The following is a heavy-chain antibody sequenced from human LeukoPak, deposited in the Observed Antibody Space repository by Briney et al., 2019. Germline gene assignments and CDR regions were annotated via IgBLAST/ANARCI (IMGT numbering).Heavy chain of an antibody. CDR3: ARELDKIENGMDV. CDR2: IYYSGST. CDR1: GGSISSYY. J-gene: IGHJ6*02. Sequence: SETLSLTCTVSGGSISSYYWSWIRQPPGKGLEWIGYIYYSGSTNYNPSLKSRVTISVDTSKNQFSLKLSSVTAADTAVYYCARELDKIENGMDVWGQGTTVTVSS. V-gene: IGHV4-59*01.